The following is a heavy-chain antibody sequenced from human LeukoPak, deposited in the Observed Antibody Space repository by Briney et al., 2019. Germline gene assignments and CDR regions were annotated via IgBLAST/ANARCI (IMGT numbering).Heavy chain of an antibody. V-gene: IGHV1-46*01. J-gene: IGHJ3*02. CDR2: INPTGGST. CDR1: GYTFATYY. CDR3: ARGASDDAFDI. Sequence: ASVKVSCKASGYTFATYYIHWVRQAPGKGLEWMGIINPTGGSTTYAQKFQGRVTMTRDTSTSTVYMEVSRLRYEDTAVYYCARGASDDAFDIWGQGTMVTVSS. D-gene: IGHD6-6*01.